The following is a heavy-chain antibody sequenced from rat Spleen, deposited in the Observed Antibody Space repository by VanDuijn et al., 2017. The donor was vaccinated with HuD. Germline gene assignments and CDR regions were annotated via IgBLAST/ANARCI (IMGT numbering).Heavy chain of an antibody. V-gene: IGHV5-17*01. CDR2: IDTDGSRT. J-gene: IGHJ2*01. Sequence: EVQLVESGGGLVQPGRSLKFSCAASGFNFNDYWMGWVRQAPGKGLEWVSSIDTDGSRTYYPDSVRGRFTISRDNAKSTLYLQMDSLRSEDTATYYCTRHYYSGPFDYWGPGVMVTVSS. D-gene: IGHD1-2*01. CDR1: GFNFNDYW. CDR3: TRHYYSGPFDY.